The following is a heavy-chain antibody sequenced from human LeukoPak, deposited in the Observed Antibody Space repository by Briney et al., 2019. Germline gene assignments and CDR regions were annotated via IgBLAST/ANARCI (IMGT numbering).Heavy chain of an antibody. Sequence: GASVKVSCKASGGTFSSYAISWVRQAPGQGLEWTGGIIPIFGTANYAQKFQGRVTITADESTSTAYMELSSLRSEDTAVYYCARGDCSSTSCYARIFFGLNYYYYYGMDVWGQGTTVTVSS. CDR3: ARGDCSSTSCYARIFFGLNYYYYYGMDV. CDR1: GGTFSSYA. J-gene: IGHJ6*02. D-gene: IGHD2-2*01. CDR2: IIPIFGTA. V-gene: IGHV1-69*13.